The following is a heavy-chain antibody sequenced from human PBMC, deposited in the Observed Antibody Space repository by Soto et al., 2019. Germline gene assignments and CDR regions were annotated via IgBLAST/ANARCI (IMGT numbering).Heavy chain of an antibody. V-gene: IGHV3-74*01. CDR3: ARDVLVEGAAAGTDHDYYYYMDV. D-gene: IGHD6-13*01. J-gene: IGHJ6*03. CDR2: INSDGSST. Sequence: GGSLRLSCAASGFTFSSYWMHWVRQAPGKGLEWVSRINSDGSSTSSGDSVKGRFTISRENAKNTLYLKMNSLRDDETAVDYCARDVLVEGAAAGTDHDYYYYMDVWGKGTTVTVSS. CDR1: GFTFSSYW.